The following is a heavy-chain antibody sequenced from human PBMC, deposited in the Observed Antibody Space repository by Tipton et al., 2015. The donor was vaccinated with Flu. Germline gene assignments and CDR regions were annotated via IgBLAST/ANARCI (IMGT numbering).Heavy chain of an antibody. CDR2: INHSGST. CDR1: GGSFSGYY. V-gene: IGHV4-34*01. J-gene: IGHJ5*02. Sequence: TLSLTCAVYGGSFSGYYWSWIRQPPGKGLEWIGEINHSGSTNYNPSLKSRVTISVDTSKNQFSLKLSSVTAADTAVYYCARRTKGTMVRGVIVNWIDPWGQGTLVTVSS. D-gene: IGHD3-10*01. CDR3: ARRTKGTMVRGVIVNWIDP.